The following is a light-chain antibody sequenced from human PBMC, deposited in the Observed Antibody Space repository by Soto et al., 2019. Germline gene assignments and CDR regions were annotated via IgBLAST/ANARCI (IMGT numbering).Light chain of an antibody. V-gene: IGKV1-5*03. CDR2: KAS. Sequence: DIQMTQSPSTLAASVGDRVTITCRASQSISSWLAWYQQKPGKAPKLLIYKASSLESGVPSRFSGSGSGTEFTLTISSLQPDDFATYYCQQYSSYPYTFGQGTKVDIK. CDR1: QSISSW. CDR3: QQYSSYPYT. J-gene: IGKJ2*01.